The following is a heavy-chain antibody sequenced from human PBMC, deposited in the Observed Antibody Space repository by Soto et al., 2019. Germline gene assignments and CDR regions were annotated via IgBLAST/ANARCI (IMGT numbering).Heavy chain of an antibody. CDR2: ISSSSSYI. CDR1: GFTFSSYS. D-gene: IGHD5-12*01. V-gene: IGHV3-21*01. Sequence: GGSLRLSCAASGFTFSSYSMNWVRKAPGKWLEWVSSISSSSSYIYYADSVKGRFTISRDNAKNSLYLQMNILRAEDTAVYYSARGLFNVDIVEPYGMDVWCPGTTRAVSS. CDR3: ARGLFNVDIVEPYGMDV. J-gene: IGHJ6*02.